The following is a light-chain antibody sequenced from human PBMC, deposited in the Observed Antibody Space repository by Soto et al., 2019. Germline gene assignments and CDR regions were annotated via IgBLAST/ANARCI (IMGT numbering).Light chain of an antibody. CDR2: AAS. J-gene: IGKJ3*01. Sequence: DIRMTQSPSSLSASVGDRVTITCRASQGISTYLAWYQQKPGKVPKLLIYAASTLQSGVPSRFSGSGSGTDFTLTISSLQPEDVATYYCQRSNSAPFTFGPGTKVDIK. V-gene: IGKV1-27*01. CDR1: QGISTY. CDR3: QRSNSAPFT.